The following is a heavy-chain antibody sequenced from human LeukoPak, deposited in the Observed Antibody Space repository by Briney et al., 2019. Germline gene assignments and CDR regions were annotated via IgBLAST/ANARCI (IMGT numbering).Heavy chain of an antibody. J-gene: IGHJ5*02. Sequence: ASVKVSCKASGYTFTSYDINWVRQATEQGLEWMGWMNPNSGNTGYAQKFQGRVTMTRNTSISTAYMELSSLRAEDTAVYYCAKIGGPAAIRWFDPWGQGTLVTVSS. CDR2: MNPNSGNT. CDR3: AKIGGPAAIRWFDP. CDR1: GYTFTSYD. D-gene: IGHD2-2*01. V-gene: IGHV1-8*01.